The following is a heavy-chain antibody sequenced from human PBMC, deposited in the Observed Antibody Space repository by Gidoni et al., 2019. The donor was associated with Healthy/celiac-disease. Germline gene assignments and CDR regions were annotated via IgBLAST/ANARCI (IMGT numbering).Heavy chain of an antibody. CDR3: AREYGWDGSGTPWY. V-gene: IGHV4-39*02. Sequence: QLQLQESGPGLVKPSETLSLTCTVSGGSISSSSYYWGWIRQPPGKGLEWIGSIYYSGSTYYNPSLKSRVTISVDTSMNQFSLKLSSVTAADTAVYYCAREYGWDGSGTPWYWGQGTLVTVSS. J-gene: IGHJ4*02. D-gene: IGHD3-10*01. CDR1: GGSISSSSYY. CDR2: IYYSGST.